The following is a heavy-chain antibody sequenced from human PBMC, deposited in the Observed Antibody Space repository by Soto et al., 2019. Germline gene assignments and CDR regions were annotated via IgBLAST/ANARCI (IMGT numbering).Heavy chain of an antibody. D-gene: IGHD2-15*01. J-gene: IGHJ6*02. CDR2: IISIFGTA. CDR3: ARGSIVVVVAATPKDYYYGMDV. Sequence: QVQLVQSGAEVKKPGSSVKVSCKASGGTFSSYAISWVRQAPGQGLEWMGGIISIFGTANYAQKFQGRVTITADKSTSTAYIELSSLRSEDTAVYYCARGSIVVVVAATPKDYYYGMDVWGQGTTVTVSS. CDR1: GGTFSSYA. V-gene: IGHV1-69*06.